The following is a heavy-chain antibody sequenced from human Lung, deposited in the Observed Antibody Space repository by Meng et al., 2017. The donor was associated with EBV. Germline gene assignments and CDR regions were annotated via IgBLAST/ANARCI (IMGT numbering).Heavy chain of an antibody. CDR1: GGTLSNFA. J-gene: IGHJ4*02. D-gene: IGHD4-17*01. Sequence: QLNLVQSGAEVRKPGSSVRVSCKASGGTLSNFAINWVRQAPGQGLEWIGGAIPVYGATNFAHNFQGRVTLSADESTNTAYTDLRSLTSADTAIYFCARDNADTVTTPFFDYWGQGTLVTVS. CDR3: ARDNADTVTTPFFDY. CDR2: AIPVYGAT. V-gene: IGHV1-69*01.